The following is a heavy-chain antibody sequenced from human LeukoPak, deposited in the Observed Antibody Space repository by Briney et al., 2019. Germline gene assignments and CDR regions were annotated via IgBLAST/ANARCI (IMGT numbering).Heavy chain of an antibody. CDR3: ARRGYSYDFDY. CDR2: IYPGESDT. V-gene: IGHV5-51*01. J-gene: IGHJ4*02. Sequence: GGALKISFKGSGYRFTSYWIGWGRPMPGKGVGWMGIIYPGESDTRYSPSFQGQVTISADKSISTAYLQRSSLKASDTAMYYCARRGYSYDFDYWGQGTLVTVSS. CDR1: GYRFTSYW. D-gene: IGHD5-18*01.